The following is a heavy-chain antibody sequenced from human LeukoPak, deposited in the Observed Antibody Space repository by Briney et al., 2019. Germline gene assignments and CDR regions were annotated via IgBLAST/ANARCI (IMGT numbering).Heavy chain of an antibody. CDR3: ARLGVGRPYYYYGMDV. V-gene: IGHV4-34*01. CDR2: INHSGST. J-gene: IGHJ6*02. Sequence: PSETLSLTCAVYGGSFNGYYWSWIRQPPGKGLEWIGEINHSGSTNYNPSLKSRVTISVDTSKNQFSLKLSSVTAADTAVYYCARLGVGRPYYYYGMDVWGQGTTVTVSS. D-gene: IGHD3-16*01. CDR1: GGSFNGYY.